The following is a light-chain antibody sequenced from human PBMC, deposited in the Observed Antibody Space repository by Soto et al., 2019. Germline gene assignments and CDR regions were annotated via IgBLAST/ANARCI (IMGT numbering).Light chain of an antibody. J-gene: IGLJ1*01. CDR1: SSNIGAGFD. V-gene: IGLV1-40*01. CDR2: GNN. CDR3: QSYDTSLSGGSV. Sequence: QSVLTQSPSVSGAPGQRVSISCTGTSSNIGAGFDVHWYQQLPATAPKLLIYGNNNWPSGVPDRFSGSKSGTSASLAITGLQAEDEADYYCQSYDTSLSGGSVFGTGTKVTVL.